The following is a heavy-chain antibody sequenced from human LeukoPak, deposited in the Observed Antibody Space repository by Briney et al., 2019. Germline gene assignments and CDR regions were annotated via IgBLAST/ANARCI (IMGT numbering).Heavy chain of an antibody. D-gene: IGHD2-15*01. J-gene: IGHJ6*03. V-gene: IGHV1-2*07. Sequence: GASVKVSCKTSGYTFTDYNMHWVRQAPGQGPEWMGWIDPNRGGTNYAHRFQDRVTITRDTSISTVYMELNNLRSDDTAVYYCARDWDQLVPSKGGPPHYFYFMDVWGKGPRSSSP. CDR2: IDPNRGGT. CDR3: ARDWDQLVPSKGGPPHYFYFMDV. CDR1: GYTFTDYN.